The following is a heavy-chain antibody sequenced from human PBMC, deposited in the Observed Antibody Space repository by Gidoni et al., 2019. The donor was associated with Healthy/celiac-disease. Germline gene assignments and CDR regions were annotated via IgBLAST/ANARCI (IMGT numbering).Heavy chain of an antibody. CDR2: ISYDGSNK. CDR3: AKDRLWFGEFDSPAFDY. D-gene: IGHD3-10*01. J-gene: IGHJ4*02. CDR1: GFTFRSYG. Sequence: QVQLVESGGGVVQPGRSLRLPCAAPGFTFRSYGMHWCRQAPGKGLEWVAVISYDGSNKYYADSVKGRFTISRDNSKNTLYLQMNSLRAEDTAVYYCAKDRLWFGEFDSPAFDYWGQGTLVTVSS. V-gene: IGHV3-30*18.